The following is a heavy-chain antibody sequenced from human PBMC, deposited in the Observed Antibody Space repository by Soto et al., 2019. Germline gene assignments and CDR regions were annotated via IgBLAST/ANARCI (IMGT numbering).Heavy chain of an antibody. D-gene: IGHD2-2*01. CDR2: TSGGGGTT. Sequence: VQLLESGGGLVQPGGSLRLSCAASGFTFNSYAMSWVRQAPGKGLEWVSITSGGGGTTYYADSVKGRFAISRDNSKNTLYLEMNSLRAEDTAVYFCAKRYHTTTSCFDYWGQGTLVTVSS. J-gene: IGHJ4*02. CDR3: AKRYHTTTSCFDY. V-gene: IGHV3-23*01. CDR1: GFTFNSYA.